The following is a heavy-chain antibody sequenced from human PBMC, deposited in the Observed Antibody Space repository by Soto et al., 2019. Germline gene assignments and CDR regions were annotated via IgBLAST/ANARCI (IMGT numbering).Heavy chain of an antibody. CDR1: GGTFSSYA. CDR3: ARVRQPLGYFDY. V-gene: IGHV1-69*13. CDR2: IIPIFGTA. D-gene: IGHD1-26*01. J-gene: IGHJ4*02. Sequence: GASVKVSCKASGGTFSSYAISWVRQAPGQGLEWMGGIIPIFGTANYAQKFQGRVTITADESTSTVYMELSSLRSEDTAVYYCARVRQPLGYFDYWGQGTLVTVSS.